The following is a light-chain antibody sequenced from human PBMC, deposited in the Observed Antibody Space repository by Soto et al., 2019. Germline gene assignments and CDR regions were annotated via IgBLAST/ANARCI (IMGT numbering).Light chain of an antibody. Sequence: QSALTQPPSASGSPGQSVTISCTGTSSDIGGYNYVSWYQQYPGKAPKLMIYEVSKRPSGVPDRFSGSKSGNTASLTVSGLQAEYEADYYCSSYAGSNNPYVFGTGTKLTVL. V-gene: IGLV2-8*01. J-gene: IGLJ1*01. CDR3: SSYAGSNNPYV. CDR1: SSDIGGYNY. CDR2: EVS.